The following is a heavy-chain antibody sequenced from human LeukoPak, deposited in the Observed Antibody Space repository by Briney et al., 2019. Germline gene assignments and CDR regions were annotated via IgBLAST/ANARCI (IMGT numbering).Heavy chain of an antibody. Sequence: ASVKVSCKASGYSFTGYYLHWVRQAPGQGLEWMGIINPSGGSTSYAQKFQGRVTMTRDTSTSTVYMELSSLRSEDTAVYYCARENFGIDAMAYDYWGQGTLVTVSS. V-gene: IGHV1-46*01. CDR2: INPSGGST. J-gene: IGHJ4*02. CDR1: GYSFTGYY. D-gene: IGHD5-18*01. CDR3: ARENFGIDAMAYDY.